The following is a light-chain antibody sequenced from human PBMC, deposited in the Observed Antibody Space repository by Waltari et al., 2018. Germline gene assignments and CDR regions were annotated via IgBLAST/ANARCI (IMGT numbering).Light chain of an antibody. Sequence: QSTLTQPASVSGSLGQSITISCIGTSGDVGNYNLVSWYQQHPGKAPKFMIYGVNKRPSGVPNRFSGSKAGNTASLTIAGLQGEDEAIYFCSSYAAYSTVIFGGGTKVTVL. CDR2: GVN. V-gene: IGLV2-23*02. J-gene: IGLJ2*01. CDR3: SSYAAYSTVI. CDR1: SGDVGNYNL.